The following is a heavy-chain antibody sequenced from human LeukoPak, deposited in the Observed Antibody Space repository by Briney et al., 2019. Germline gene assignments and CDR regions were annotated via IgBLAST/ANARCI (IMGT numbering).Heavy chain of an antibody. J-gene: IGHJ6*03. CDR3: ARGRLVFGVNYMDV. CDR1: GGSFSGYY. V-gene: IGHV4-34*01. D-gene: IGHD3-10*01. Sequence: PSETLSLTCAVYGGSFSGYYWSWIRQPPGKGLGWIGEINHSGSTNYNPSLKSRVTISVDTSKNQFSLKLSSVTAADTAVYYCARGRLVFGVNYMDVWGKGTTVTVSS. CDR2: INHSGST.